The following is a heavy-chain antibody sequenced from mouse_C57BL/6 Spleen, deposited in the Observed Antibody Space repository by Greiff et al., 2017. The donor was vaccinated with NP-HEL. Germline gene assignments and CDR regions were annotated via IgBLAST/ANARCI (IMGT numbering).Heavy chain of an antibody. V-gene: IGHV1-62-2*01. CDR1: GYTFTEYT. CDR3: ARHEGLTGAFDY. D-gene: IGHD4-1*01. J-gene: IGHJ2*01. CDR2: FYPGSGSI. Sequence: QVQLKQSGAELVKPGASVKLSCKASGYTFTEYTIHWVKQRSGQGLEWIGWFYPGSGSIKYNENFKDKATLTADKSSSTAYMELSRLTSEDSAVDFCARHEGLTGAFDYWGQGTTLTVSS.